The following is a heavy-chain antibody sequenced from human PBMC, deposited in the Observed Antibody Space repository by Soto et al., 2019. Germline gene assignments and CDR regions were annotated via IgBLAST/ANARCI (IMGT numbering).Heavy chain of an antibody. V-gene: IGHV4-31*03. CDR2: IYYSGST. CDR1: GGSIISGAYY. J-gene: IGHJ4*02. D-gene: IGHD3-3*01. CDR3: ARGLSGYFDY. Sequence: QVQLQESGPGLVKPSETLSLTCTVSGGSIISGAYYWSWIRQHPGKGLEWIGYIYYSGSTYYNPSLKSRGIISLDTSENQFSLKLTSVTAADTAVYYCARGLSGYFDYWGQGTLVTVSS.